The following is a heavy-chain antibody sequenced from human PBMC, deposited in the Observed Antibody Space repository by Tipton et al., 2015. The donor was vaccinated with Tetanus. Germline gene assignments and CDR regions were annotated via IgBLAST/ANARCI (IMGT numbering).Heavy chain of an antibody. Sequence: TLSLTCTVSGVSISGGRYYWSWIRQRPGKGLEWIGDIYSSGSTYSDPSFKGRVTISVDTSKNQFSLRLNSVTAADTAVYFCARDQARGARGWNYFDYWGQGTLATVSS. CDR1: GVSISGGRYY. J-gene: IGHJ4*02. CDR3: ARDQARGARGWNYFDY. D-gene: IGHD1-26*01. V-gene: IGHV4-31*03. CDR2: IYSSGST.